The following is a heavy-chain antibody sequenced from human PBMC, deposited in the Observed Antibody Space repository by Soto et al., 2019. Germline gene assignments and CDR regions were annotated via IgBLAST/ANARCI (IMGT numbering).Heavy chain of an antibody. CDR2: IYYSGST. V-gene: IGHV4-59*08. J-gene: IGHJ4*02. CDR1: GGSSSSHY. D-gene: IGHD1-20*01. Sequence: ETLSLTSTVAGGSSSSHYWSWIRQPPGKGLEWIGYIYYSGSTNYNPSLKSRVTISVDTSKNQFSLKLTSVTAADTAVYFCARYKRSGSDDFDYWGQGTQVTVSS. CDR3: ARYKRSGSDDFDY.